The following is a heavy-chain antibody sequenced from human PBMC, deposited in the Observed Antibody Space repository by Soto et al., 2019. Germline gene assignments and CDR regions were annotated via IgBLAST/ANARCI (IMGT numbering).Heavy chain of an antibody. CDR2: ISYDGSNK. Sequence: GGSLRLSCAASGFTFSSYGMHWVRQAPGKGLEWVAVISYDGSNKYYADSVKGRFTISRDNSKNTLYLQMNSLRAEDTAVYYCAKGASSGDAFDIWGQGTMVTVSS. CDR3: AKGASSGDAFDI. V-gene: IGHV3-30*18. J-gene: IGHJ3*02. CDR1: GFTFSSYG. D-gene: IGHD6-19*01.